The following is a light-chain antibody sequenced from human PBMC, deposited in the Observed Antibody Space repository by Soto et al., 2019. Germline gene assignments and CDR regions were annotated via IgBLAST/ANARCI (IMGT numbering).Light chain of an antibody. J-gene: IGKJ4*01. CDR2: DAS. Sequence: DLPMTQSPSSLSASVGDRVTITCQASQDITNHLNWYQQKPGKAPKLLIYDASNLETGVPSRFSGSGSGTDFTFTISGLQPEDIATFYCQQYDILLTFGGGTKVDIK. CDR1: QDITNH. CDR3: QQYDILLT. V-gene: IGKV1-33*01.